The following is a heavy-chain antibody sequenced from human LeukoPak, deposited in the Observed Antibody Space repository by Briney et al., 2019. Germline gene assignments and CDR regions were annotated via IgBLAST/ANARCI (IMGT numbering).Heavy chain of an antibody. J-gene: IGHJ2*01. CDR3: ARLGPATIPNYWYFDF. D-gene: IGHD2-2*01. CDR2: IYYSGST. CDR1: GGSISSGGYY. Sequence: PSETLSLTCTVSGGSISSGGYYWSWIRQHPGKGLEWIGYIYYSGSTYYNPSLKSRVTISVDTSESQFSLKLKSVTAADTAVYYCARLGPATIPNYWYFDFWGRGTLVTVSS. V-gene: IGHV4-61*08.